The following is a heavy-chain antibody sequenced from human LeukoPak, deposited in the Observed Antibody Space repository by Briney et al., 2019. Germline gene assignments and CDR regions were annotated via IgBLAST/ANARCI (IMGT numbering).Heavy chain of an antibody. CDR3: ARDRFGEFVEYYFDY. J-gene: IGHJ4*02. V-gene: IGHV3-66*01. CDR1: GFSVSNNY. D-gene: IGHD3-10*01. CDR2: IYSGGST. Sequence: GGSLRLSCAASGFSVSNNYMNWVRQAPGKGLEWVSVIYSGGSTYYADSVKGRFTISRDNSKNTLYLQMNSLRAEDTAVYYCARDRFGEFVEYYFDYWGQGTLVTVSS.